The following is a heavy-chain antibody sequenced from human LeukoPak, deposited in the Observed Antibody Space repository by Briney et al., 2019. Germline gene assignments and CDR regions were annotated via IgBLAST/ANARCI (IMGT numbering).Heavy chain of an antibody. CDR1: GYTFTSYY. D-gene: IGHD6-19*01. V-gene: IGHV1-46*01. Sequence: ASVKVSCKASGYTFTSYYMHWVRQAPGQGLEWMGIINPSGGSTSYAQKLQGRVTMTTDTSTSTAYMELRSLRSDDTAVYYCAREQWLDYGMDVWGQGTTVTVSS. CDR3: AREQWLDYGMDV. CDR2: INPSGGST. J-gene: IGHJ6*02.